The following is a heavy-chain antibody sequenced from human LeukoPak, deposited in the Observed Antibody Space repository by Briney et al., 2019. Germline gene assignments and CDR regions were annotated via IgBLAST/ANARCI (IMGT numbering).Heavy chain of an antibody. CDR3: ARVRTHYYGSGSYPYYYGMDV. V-gene: IGHV1-8*01. Sequence: GASVKVSCKASRYTFTRYDINWVRQATGQGLEWMGWMNPNSGNTGYAQKFQGRVTMTRNTSISTAYMELSSLRSEDTAVYYCARVRTHYYGSGSYPYYYGMDVWGQGTTVTVSS. CDR2: MNPNSGNT. J-gene: IGHJ6*02. CDR1: RYTFTRYD. D-gene: IGHD3-10*01.